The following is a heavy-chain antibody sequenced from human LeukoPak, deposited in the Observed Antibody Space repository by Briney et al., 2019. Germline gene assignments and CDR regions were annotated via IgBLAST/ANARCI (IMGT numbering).Heavy chain of an antibody. Sequence: GGSLRLSCAASGFTFSSYAMSWVRQAPGKGLEWVSAISGSGATTYYADSVKGRFTISRDNSKNTLYLQMNSLRAEDTAVYYCAKIRSGYYFDYWGQGTLVTVSS. J-gene: IGHJ4*02. CDR1: GFTFSSYA. CDR2: ISGSGATT. CDR3: AKIRSGYYFDY. D-gene: IGHD3-3*01. V-gene: IGHV3-23*01.